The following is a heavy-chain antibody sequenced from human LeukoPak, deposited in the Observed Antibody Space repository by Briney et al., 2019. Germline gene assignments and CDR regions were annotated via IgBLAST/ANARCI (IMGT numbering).Heavy chain of an antibody. Sequence: PSETLSLTCTVSGGSISSYYWSWIRQPPGKGLEWIGYIYYSGSTNYNPSLKSRVTISVDTSKNQFSLKLSSVTAADTAVYYCATSTTYYYDSSGSPNAFDTWGQGTMVTVSS. CDR2: IYYSGST. CDR3: ATSTTYYYDSSGSPNAFDT. J-gene: IGHJ3*02. CDR1: GGSISSYY. V-gene: IGHV4-59*08. D-gene: IGHD3-22*01.